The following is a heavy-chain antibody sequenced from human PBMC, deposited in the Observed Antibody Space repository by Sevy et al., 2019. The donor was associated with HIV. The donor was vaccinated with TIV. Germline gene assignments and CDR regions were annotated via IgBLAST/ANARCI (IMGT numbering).Heavy chain of an antibody. Sequence: GGSLRLSCAASGFTFSSYSMNWVRQAPGKGLEWVSSISSSSSYIYYADSVKGRFTIPRDNAKNSLYLQMNSLRAEDTAVYYCARAAAGNYYYYGMDVWGQGTTVTVSS. V-gene: IGHV3-21*01. D-gene: IGHD6-13*01. CDR2: ISSSSSYI. J-gene: IGHJ6*02. CDR3: ARAAAGNYYYYGMDV. CDR1: GFTFSSYS.